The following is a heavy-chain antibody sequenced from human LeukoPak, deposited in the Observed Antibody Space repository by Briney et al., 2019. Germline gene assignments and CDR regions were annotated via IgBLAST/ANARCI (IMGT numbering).Heavy chain of an antibody. CDR1: RFTFSTYS. CDR2: ISSSSSYI. D-gene: IGHD1-26*01. Sequence: GGSLRLSCAASRFTFSTYSMNWVRQAPGKGLGWVSSISSSSSYIYYADSVKGRFTISRDNAKNSLYLQMNSLRAEDTAVYYWARDRSSGSYYASDYDAFDIWGQGTMVTVSS. CDR3: ARDRSSGSYYASDYDAFDI. J-gene: IGHJ3*02. V-gene: IGHV3-21*01.